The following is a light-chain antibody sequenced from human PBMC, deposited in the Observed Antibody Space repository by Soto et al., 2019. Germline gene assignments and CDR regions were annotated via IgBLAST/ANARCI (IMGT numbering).Light chain of an antibody. CDR1: SPNIGKNY. V-gene: IGLV1-51*01. J-gene: IGLJ2*01. CDR3: ATCDSSLKAVV. Sequence: QSVLTQPPSVSAAPGQKVTISCSGSSPNIGKNYVSWYLHLPGTAPKFLIYDNDVRASGIPDRFSGSKSGTSATLGITGLQPGDEADYYCATCDSSLKAVVFGGGTKVTVL. CDR2: DND.